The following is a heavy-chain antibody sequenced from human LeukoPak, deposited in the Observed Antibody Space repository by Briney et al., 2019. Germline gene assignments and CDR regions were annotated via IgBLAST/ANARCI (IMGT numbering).Heavy chain of an antibody. V-gene: IGHV4-39*07. J-gene: IGHJ4*02. D-gene: IGHD3-16*01. CDR1: GVSITSGSYY. CDR2: VYPSGST. Sequence: SETLSLTCGVSGVSITSGSYYWGWIRQPPGKGLEWIGRVYPSGSTNCNPSLKSRVTLSLDTSKNQFSLRLTSVTAADTAFYYCARDALGLGHFDYWSQGTLVTVSS. CDR3: ARDALGLGHFDY.